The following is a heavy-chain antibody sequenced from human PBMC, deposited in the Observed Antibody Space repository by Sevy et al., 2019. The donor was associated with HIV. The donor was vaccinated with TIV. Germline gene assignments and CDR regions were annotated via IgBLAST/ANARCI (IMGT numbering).Heavy chain of an antibody. CDR2: INPNSGGT. J-gene: IGHJ3*02. V-gene: IGHV1-2*02. Sequence: ASVKVSCKASGYTFTGYYMHWVRQAPGQGLEWMGWINPNSGGTNYAQKFQGRVTMTRDTSISTAYMELSRLRSDDTAVYYCARDQVRRGLYYDFWSGYYTDDAFDIWGQGTMVTVSS. CDR1: GYTFTGYY. D-gene: IGHD3-3*01. CDR3: ARDQVRRGLYYDFWSGYYTDDAFDI.